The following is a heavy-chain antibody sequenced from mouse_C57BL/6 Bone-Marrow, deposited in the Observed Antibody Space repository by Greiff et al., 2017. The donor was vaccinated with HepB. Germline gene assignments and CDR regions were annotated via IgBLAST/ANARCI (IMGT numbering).Heavy chain of an antibody. CDR2: IDPSDSYT. CDR1: GYTFTSYW. Sequence: QVQLQQPGAELVRPGTSVKLSCKASGYTFTSYWMHWVKQRPGQGLEWIGVIDPSDSYTNYNQKFKGKATLTVDTSSSTAYMQLSSLTSEDSAVYYCATVTTVVGEDWGQGTTLTVSS. J-gene: IGHJ2*01. CDR3: ATVTTVVGED. D-gene: IGHD1-1*01. V-gene: IGHV1-59*01.